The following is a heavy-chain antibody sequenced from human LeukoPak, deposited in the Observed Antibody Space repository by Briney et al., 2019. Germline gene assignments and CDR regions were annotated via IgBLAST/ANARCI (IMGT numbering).Heavy chain of an antibody. J-gene: IGHJ6*02. D-gene: IGHD3-3*01. CDR1: SGSFSGYY. Sequence: SETLSLTCAVYSGSFSGYYWSWIRQPPGKGLEWIGEINHSGSTNYNPSLKSRVTISVDTSKNQFSLKLSSVTAADTAVYYCARSLNDFWSGYVYYYYYGMDVWGQGTTVTVSS. V-gene: IGHV4-34*01. CDR2: INHSGST. CDR3: ARSLNDFWSGYVYYYYYGMDV.